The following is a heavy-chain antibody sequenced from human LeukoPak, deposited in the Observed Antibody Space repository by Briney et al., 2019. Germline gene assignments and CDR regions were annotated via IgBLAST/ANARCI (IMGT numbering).Heavy chain of an antibody. D-gene: IGHD2-15*01. V-gene: IGHV3-21*01. CDR2: ISSSSSYI. CDR3: ARNLYRDIVVVVAADL. J-gene: IGHJ5*02. CDR1: GFTFSSYS. Sequence: GGSLRLSCAASGFTFSSYSMNWVRQASGKGLEWVSSISSSSSYIYYADSVKGRFTISRDNAKNSLYLQMNSLRAEDTAVYYCARNLYRDIVVVVAADLWGQGTLVTVSS.